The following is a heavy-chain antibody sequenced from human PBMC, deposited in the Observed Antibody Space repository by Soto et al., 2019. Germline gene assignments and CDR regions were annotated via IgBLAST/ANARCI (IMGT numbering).Heavy chain of an antibody. D-gene: IGHD3-10*01. CDR2: IKMGASEK. CDR1: GFTFGSYW. V-gene: IGHV3-7*01. Sequence: GGSLRLSCAASGFTFGSYWMSWIRQAPGKGLEWLATIKMGASEKKYVDSVKGRFTMSRDNAKNSLYLQMDSLRAEDTAVYYCARDSGDGSGASVNHYLEYWGHGTLVTVSS. CDR3: ARDSGDGSGASVNHYLEY. J-gene: IGHJ4*01.